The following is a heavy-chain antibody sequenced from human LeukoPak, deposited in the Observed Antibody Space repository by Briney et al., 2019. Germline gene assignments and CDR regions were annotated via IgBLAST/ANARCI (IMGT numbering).Heavy chain of an antibody. Sequence: PGGSLRLSCAASGFTFSSYSMNWVRQAPGKGLEWVSGISWNSRTIGYADSVKGRFTISRDNAKNSLYLQMNSLRAEDTAFYYCATDDSSGYYSGYWGQGTLVTVSS. CDR1: GFTFSSYS. CDR2: ISWNSRTI. J-gene: IGHJ4*02. D-gene: IGHD3-22*01. CDR3: ATDDSSGYYSGY. V-gene: IGHV3-9*01.